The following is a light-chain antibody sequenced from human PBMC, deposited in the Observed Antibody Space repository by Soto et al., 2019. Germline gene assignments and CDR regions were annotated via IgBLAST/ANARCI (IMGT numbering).Light chain of an antibody. CDR3: QQYGSSPPT. CDR2: GAS. V-gene: IGKV3-20*01. CDR1: QSVSTNY. Sequence: EIVLTQSPGTLSLSPGERATLSCRASQSVSTNYLAWYQRKPGQAPRLLIYGASSRATGIPDRFSGSGSGTDFTLTITRLEAEDFAVYYCQQYGSSPPTFGQGTKVEIK. J-gene: IGKJ1*01.